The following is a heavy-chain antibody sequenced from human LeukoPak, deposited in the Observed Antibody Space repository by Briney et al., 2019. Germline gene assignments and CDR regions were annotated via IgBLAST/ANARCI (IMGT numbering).Heavy chain of an antibody. CDR3: ASGGISSGYFY. CDR1: GFTFSDYY. Sequence: GGSQRLSCAASGFTFSDYYMGWIRRAPGGGGEGVTYSNSSSSYTNHAHSVKGSHTIFRDNAKNSLYLQVNSLSGEDTAVYHCASGGISSGYFYWGQGTVDTVSS. D-gene: IGHD3-22*01. J-gene: IGHJ4*02. V-gene: IGHV3-11*03. CDR2: SNSSSSYT.